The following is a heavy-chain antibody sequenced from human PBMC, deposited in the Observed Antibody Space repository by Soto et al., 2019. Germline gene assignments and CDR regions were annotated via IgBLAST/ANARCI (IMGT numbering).Heavy chain of an antibody. V-gene: IGHV1-18*01. Sequence: QDQLVQSGGEVKKPGASVKVSCKASGYTFTNYGISWVRQAPGQGLEWMGWKNVYNGNTKYAQKIKGRVTMSRDTTTSTAYKGLRSLRSDDTAVYYCARGVGSGSYYNQYNWFDPWGQGTLVTVSS. J-gene: IGHJ5*02. D-gene: IGHD3-10*01. CDR2: KNVYNGNT. CDR1: GYTFTNYG. CDR3: ARGVGSGSYYNQYNWFDP.